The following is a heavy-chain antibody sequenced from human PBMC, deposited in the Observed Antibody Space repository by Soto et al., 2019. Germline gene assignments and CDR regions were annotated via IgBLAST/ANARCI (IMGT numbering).Heavy chain of an antibody. V-gene: IGHV3-23*01. CDR2: ISGSGTNS. Sequence: PGGSLRLSCAASGFTFRSYAVHWVRQAPGKGLDWVSSISGSGTNSYYADSVKGRFTISRDNSKNEVYLEMHGLRGEDTAIYYCAKGRSSALDYYVDSWGQGTLVTVSS. D-gene: IGHD3-10*01. CDR3: AKGRSSALDYYVDS. CDR1: GFTFRSYA. J-gene: IGHJ4*02.